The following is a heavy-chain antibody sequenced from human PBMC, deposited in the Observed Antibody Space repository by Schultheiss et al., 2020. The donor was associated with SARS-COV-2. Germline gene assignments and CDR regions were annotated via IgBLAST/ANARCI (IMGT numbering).Heavy chain of an antibody. CDR3: ATNTFITGTTSFSSGL. Sequence: GGSLRLSCAASGFTFISYAMHWVRQAPGKGLEWVAVIWYDGSNKYYADSVKGRFTISRDNSNNTLYLQMNTLRAEDTTVYYCATNTFITGTTSFSSGLWGQGTMVTVSS. CDR2: IWYDGSNK. J-gene: IGHJ3*01. V-gene: IGHV3-33*08. CDR1: GFTFISYA. D-gene: IGHD1-20*01.